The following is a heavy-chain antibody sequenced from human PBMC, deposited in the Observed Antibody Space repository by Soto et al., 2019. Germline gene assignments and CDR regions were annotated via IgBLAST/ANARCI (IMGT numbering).Heavy chain of an antibody. CDR2: INHGGSA. CDR3: ARVSRDAYNPRPDYFDY. CDR1: GGSFSGYH. J-gene: IGHJ4*02. D-gene: IGHD1-1*01. Sequence: PSETLSLTCAVYGGSFSGYHWSWIRQPPGKGLEWIRKINHGGSAIYSPSLKGRLTISVDTSKNQFSLKLSSVTAADTAVYYCARVSRDAYNPRPDYFDYWGQGTLVTVSS. V-gene: IGHV4-34*01.